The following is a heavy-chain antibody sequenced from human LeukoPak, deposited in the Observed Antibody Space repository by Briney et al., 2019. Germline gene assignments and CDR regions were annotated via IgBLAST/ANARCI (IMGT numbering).Heavy chain of an antibody. J-gene: IGHJ6*03. CDR1: GFTFSSYA. Sequence: QPGGSLRLSCAASGFTFSSYAMSWVRQAPGKGLEWVSAISGSGGSTYYADSVKGRFTISRDNSKDTLYLQMNSLRAEDTAVYYCAKGIFSYYYYMDVWGKGTTVTVSS. CDR3: AKGIFSYYYYMDV. D-gene: IGHD2-21*01. CDR2: ISGSGGST. V-gene: IGHV3-23*01.